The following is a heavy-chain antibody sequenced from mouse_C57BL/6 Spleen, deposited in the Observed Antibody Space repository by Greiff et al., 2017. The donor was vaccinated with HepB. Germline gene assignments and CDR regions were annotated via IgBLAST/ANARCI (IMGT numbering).Heavy chain of an antibody. CDR2: INPSSGYT. Sequence: QVQLQQSGAELARPGASVKMSCKASGYTFTSYTMHWVKQRPGQGLEWIGYINPSSGYTKYNQKFKDKATLTADKSSSTAYMQLSSLTSEDSAVYYCARSRPTEEFDYWGQGTTLTVSS. CDR1: GYTFTSYT. CDR3: ARSRPTEEFDY. V-gene: IGHV1-4*01. J-gene: IGHJ2*01. D-gene: IGHD2-10*01.